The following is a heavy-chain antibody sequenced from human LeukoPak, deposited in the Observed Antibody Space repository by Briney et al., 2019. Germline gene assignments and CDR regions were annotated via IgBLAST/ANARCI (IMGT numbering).Heavy chain of an antibody. D-gene: IGHD3-3*01. J-gene: IGHJ6*03. V-gene: IGHV1-69*05. CDR1: GGTFSCYA. CDR3: ARGSIFGVVIPYYYMDV. CDR2: IIPIFGTA. Sequence: SVKVSCKASGGTFSCYAISWVRQAPGQGLEWMGGIIPIFGTANYAQKFQGKVTITTDESTSTAYMELSSLRSEDTAVYYCARGSIFGVVIPYYYMDVWGKGTTVTVSS.